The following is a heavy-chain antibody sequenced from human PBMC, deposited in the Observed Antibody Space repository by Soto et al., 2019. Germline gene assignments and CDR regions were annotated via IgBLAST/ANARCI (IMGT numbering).Heavy chain of an antibody. CDR2: TRNKANSYTT. D-gene: IGHD1-7*01. V-gene: IGHV3-72*01. CDR1: GFTFSDHY. J-gene: IGHJ6*02. CDR3: ARVAGERSWNYKDGMDV. Sequence: EVQLVESGGGLVQPGGSLRLSCAASGFTFSDHYMDWVRQAPGKGLEWVGRTRNKANSYTTEYAASVKGRFTISRDDSKNSLYLQMNSLKTEDTAVYYCARVAGERSWNYKDGMDVWGQGTTVTVSS.